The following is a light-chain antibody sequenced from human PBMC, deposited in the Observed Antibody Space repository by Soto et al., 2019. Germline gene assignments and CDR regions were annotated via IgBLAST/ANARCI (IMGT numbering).Light chain of an antibody. CDR1: QNVLSN. V-gene: IGKV3-20*01. CDR2: GAS. CDR3: QQYGSSPGT. Sequence: TQHPSTRSVSRREIATLSYMASQNVLSNLAWYQQKPGQAPRLLIYGASSRATGIPDRFSGSGSGTDFTLTISRLEPEDFAVYYCQQYGSSPGTFGQGTRLEIK. J-gene: IGKJ5*01.